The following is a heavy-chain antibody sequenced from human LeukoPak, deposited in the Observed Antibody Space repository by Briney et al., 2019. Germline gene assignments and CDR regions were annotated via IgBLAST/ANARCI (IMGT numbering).Heavy chain of an antibody. D-gene: IGHD2-2*02. CDR2: ISGSGGST. V-gene: IGHV3-23*01. Sequence: PGGSLRLSCAASGFTFSSYAMSWVRQAPGKGLEWVSAISGSGGSTYYADSVKGRFTISRDNSKNTLYLQMNSLRAEDTAVYYCACTSCYTGYYYYYYMDVWGKGTTGTVSS. CDR1: GFTFSSYA. J-gene: IGHJ6*03. CDR3: ACTSCYTGYYYYYYMDV.